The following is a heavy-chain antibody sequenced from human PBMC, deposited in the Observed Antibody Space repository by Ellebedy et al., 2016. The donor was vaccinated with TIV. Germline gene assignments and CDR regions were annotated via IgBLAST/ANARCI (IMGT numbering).Heavy chain of an antibody. CDR1: GGSFDPSY. Sequence: SQTLSLTCAVYGGSFDPSYWSWIRQPPGKGLEWIGEINHSGTTPYSPSLRSRATISLDTSKNELSLEVTSVTAADTAMYYCVWGSYYDYWGQGTLVSVSS. CDR3: VWGSYYDY. V-gene: IGHV4-34*01. J-gene: IGHJ4*02. D-gene: IGHD3-16*01. CDR2: INHSGTT.